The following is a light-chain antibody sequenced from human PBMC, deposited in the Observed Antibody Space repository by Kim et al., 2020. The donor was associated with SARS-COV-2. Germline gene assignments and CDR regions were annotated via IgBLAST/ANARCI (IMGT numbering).Light chain of an antibody. Sequence: ASVGDRVTITCRASQNIGSWLAWYQQRPGKAPTLLVSDASTLKSGVPSRFSGSGSGTEFTLTISSLQPDDFATYFCQHYDRYSWTFGQGTKVDIK. CDR3: QHYDRYSWT. CDR2: DAS. J-gene: IGKJ1*01. CDR1: QNIGSW. V-gene: IGKV1-5*01.